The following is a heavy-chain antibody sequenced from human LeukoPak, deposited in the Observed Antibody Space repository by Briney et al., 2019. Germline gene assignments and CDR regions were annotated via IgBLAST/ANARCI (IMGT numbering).Heavy chain of an antibody. V-gene: IGHV3-11*04. CDR2: ISGSGSTI. D-gene: IGHD3-3*01. J-gene: IGHJ6*03. Sequence: GGSLRLSCAASGFTFSDYYMSWIRQAPGKGLEWVSYISGSGSTIYYADSVKGRFTISRDNAKNSLYLQMNSLRAEDTAVYYCARVGYDFWSGYYSHLNYYYMDVWGKGTTVTVSS. CDR3: ARVGYDFWSGYYSHLNYYYMDV. CDR1: GFTFSDYY.